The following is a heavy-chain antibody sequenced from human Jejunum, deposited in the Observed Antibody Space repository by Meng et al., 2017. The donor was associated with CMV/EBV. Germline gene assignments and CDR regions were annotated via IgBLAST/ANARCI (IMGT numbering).Heavy chain of an antibody. CDR3: AKNFRTYRSGVQYYTMDV. Sequence: FSVYAMTWVRQAPGKGLGWVSLIYSGGDTFYGDSVKGRFTISRDNSKNILYLQLNSLRAEDTAVYYCAKNFRTYRSGVQYYTMDVWGQGALVTVSS. J-gene: IGHJ4*02. CDR1: FSVYA. D-gene: IGHD3-10*01. CDR2: IYSGGDT. V-gene: IGHV3-23*03.